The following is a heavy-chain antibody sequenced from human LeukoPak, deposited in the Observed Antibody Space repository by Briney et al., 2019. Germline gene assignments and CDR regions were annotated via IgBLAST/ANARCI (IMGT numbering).Heavy chain of an antibody. CDR3: ASRLKNPSDYGLSKYYFDS. J-gene: IGHJ4*02. CDR2: ISGSGGST. Sequence: PGGSLRLSCAASGFTFNSYAMSWVRQAPGKGLEWVSAISGSGGSTYYADSVKGRFTVSRDNSKNTLYLQMNSLRAEDTAVYYCASRLKNPSDYGLSKYYFDSWGQGTLVTVSS. V-gene: IGHV3-23*01. CDR1: GFTFNSYA. D-gene: IGHD4-17*01.